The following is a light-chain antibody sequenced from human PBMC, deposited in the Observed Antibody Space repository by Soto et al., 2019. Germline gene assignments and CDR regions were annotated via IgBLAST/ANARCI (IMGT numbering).Light chain of an antibody. CDR1: QSLLYSNGNTY. CDR3: GQGTHPYT. Sequence: EVVMTQSPLSLPVTLGQPASISCRSSQSLLYSNGNTYLHWYQLRPGQSPRRLIYKVSNRDSGAPHRFSGTESGTDVALQISSVEAEGVGVYYCGQGTHPYTFGQGTKLEI. CDR2: KVS. J-gene: IGKJ2*01. V-gene: IGKV2-30*01.